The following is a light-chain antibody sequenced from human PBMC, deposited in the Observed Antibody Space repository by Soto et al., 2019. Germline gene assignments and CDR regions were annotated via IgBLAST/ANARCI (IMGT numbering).Light chain of an antibody. CDR2: AAS. Sequence: AIRMTQSPSSFSASTGDRVTITCRASQGISSYLAWYQQKPGKAPKLLIYAASTLQSGVPSRFSGSGSGTDLTLTISCLQSEDFATYYCQQYYSYPPLFGPGTKVDIK. J-gene: IGKJ3*01. CDR1: QGISSY. CDR3: QQYYSYPPL. V-gene: IGKV1-8*01.